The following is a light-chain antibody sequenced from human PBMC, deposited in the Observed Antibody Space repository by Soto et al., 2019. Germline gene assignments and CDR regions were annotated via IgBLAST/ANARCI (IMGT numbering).Light chain of an antibody. V-gene: IGKV1-27*01. Sequence: DIQMTQSPSTLSGSVGDRVTITCRASQTISSWLAWYQQKPGKAPKLLIYAASTLQPGVPSRFSGSGSGTDFTLTISSLQPEDVATYYCQKYYSAPRTFGQGTKVDI. CDR3: QKYYSAPRT. CDR2: AAS. J-gene: IGKJ1*01. CDR1: QTISSW.